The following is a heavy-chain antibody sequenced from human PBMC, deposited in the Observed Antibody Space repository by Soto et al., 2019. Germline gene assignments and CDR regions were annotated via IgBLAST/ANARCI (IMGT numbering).Heavy chain of an antibody. CDR2: INNRGST. Sequence: SERRSLTSAVYAGSPIGYYSGWVRQPPGRGLEWIGEINNRGSTNYNPSLKSRFTMSVDTSKNQFSLKLSSVTAADTAVYYCARVPVYYDILTGYHDGFDSWGQGTMVTVSS. J-gene: IGHJ3*02. D-gene: IGHD3-9*01. CDR3: ARVPVYYDILTGYHDGFDS. CDR1: AGSPIGYY. V-gene: IGHV4-34*01.